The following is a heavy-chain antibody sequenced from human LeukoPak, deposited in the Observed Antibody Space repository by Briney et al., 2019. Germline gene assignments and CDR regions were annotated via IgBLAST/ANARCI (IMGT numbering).Heavy chain of an antibody. CDR2: ISSSSSTI. CDR1: GFTFSSYS. CDR3: ARVPPLGYSGYDWAFDY. Sequence: GGSLRLSCAASGFTFSSYSMNWVRQAPGKGLEWVSYISSSSSTIYYADSVKGRFTISRDNAKNSLYLQMNSLRAEDTAVYYCARVPPLGYSGYDWAFDYWGQGTLVTVSS. V-gene: IGHV3-48*04. D-gene: IGHD5-12*01. J-gene: IGHJ4*02.